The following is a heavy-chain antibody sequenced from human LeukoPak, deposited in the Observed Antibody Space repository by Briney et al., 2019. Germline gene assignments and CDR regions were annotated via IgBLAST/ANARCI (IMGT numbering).Heavy chain of an antibody. D-gene: IGHD4-23*01. CDR1: GFTFSSYW. CDR2: IKQDGSEK. J-gene: IGHJ3*02. V-gene: IGHV3-7*04. Sequence: GGSLRLSCAASGFTFSSYWMSWVRQAPGKGLEWVANIKQDGSEKYYVDSVKGRFTISRDNAKNSLYLQMNSLRAEDTAVYYCARAGRGYGGKFAFDIWGQGTMVTVSS. CDR3: ARAGRGYGGKFAFDI.